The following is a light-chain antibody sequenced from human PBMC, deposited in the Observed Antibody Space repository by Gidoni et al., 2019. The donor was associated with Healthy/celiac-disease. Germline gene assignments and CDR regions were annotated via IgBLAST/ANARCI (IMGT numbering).Light chain of an antibody. CDR2: KDS. Sequence: SYELTQPPSVSVSPGQTARITCSGAALPKQYAYGYQHQPGQAPVLVIYKDSERPSGIPERFSGSSTGATVTLTSSGVQAEDEDDNYCQPADSSGIDAVLGGGTQLTVL. J-gene: IGLJ7*01. V-gene: IGLV3-25*03. CDR1: ALPKQY. CDR3: QPADSSGIDAV.